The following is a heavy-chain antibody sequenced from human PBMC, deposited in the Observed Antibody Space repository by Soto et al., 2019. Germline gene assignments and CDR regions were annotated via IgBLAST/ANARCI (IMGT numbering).Heavy chain of an antibody. CDR1: GYDFTAYG. J-gene: IGHJ6*02. CDR2: MNPINGAT. D-gene: IGHD2-2*01. CDR3: GRGPSPRAPAGGTPYYYAMDV. Sequence: ASVKVSCKASGYDFTAYGINWVRQASGQGLEWMGWMNPINGATGSARRFQGRVSMTRNTATATAYLELTSLRSDDSAVYFCGRGPSPRAPAGGTPYYYAMDVWGQGTTVTVSS. V-gene: IGHV1-8*02.